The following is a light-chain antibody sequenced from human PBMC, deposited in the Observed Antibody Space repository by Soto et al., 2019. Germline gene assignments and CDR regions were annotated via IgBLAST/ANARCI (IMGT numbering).Light chain of an antibody. CDR3: QQRSNWPFALT. CDR1: QSVSSY. CDR2: DAS. Sequence: EIVLTQSPATLSLSPGERATLSCRASQSVSSYLAWYQQKPGQAPRLLIYDASNRATGIPARFSGSGSGTDFTLPISTREPEDFAVYYFQQRSNWPFALTFGGGTKVQIK. V-gene: IGKV3-11*01. J-gene: IGKJ4*01.